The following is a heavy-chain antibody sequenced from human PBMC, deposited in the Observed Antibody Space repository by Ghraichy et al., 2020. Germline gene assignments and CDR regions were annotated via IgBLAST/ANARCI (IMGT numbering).Heavy chain of an antibody. CDR2: ICFSGINK. CDR3: SRIREPHYFDF. CDR1: GFSFSADN. J-gene: IGHJ4*02. V-gene: IGHV3-21*01. D-gene: IGHD1-26*01. Sequence: GGSLRLSCAASGFSFSADNMIWVRQAPGEGLEWVSSICFSGINKHYAQSVKGRFTISRDNADNSLYLQMESLRAEDTAVYYCSRIREPHYFDFWGQGTLVTVSS.